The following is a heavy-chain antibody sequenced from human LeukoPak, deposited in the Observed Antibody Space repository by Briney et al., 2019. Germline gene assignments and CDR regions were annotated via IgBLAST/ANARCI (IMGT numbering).Heavy chain of an antibody. CDR2: ISGSGGST. V-gene: IGHV3-23*01. D-gene: IGHD2-2*01. CDR3: ASLVVPAATDRYYYGMDV. J-gene: IGHJ6*02. CDR1: GFTFSSYA. Sequence: PGGSLRLSCAASGFTFSSYAMSWVRQAPGKGLEWVSAISGSGGSTYYADSVKGRFTISRDNSKNTLYLQMNSLRAEDTAVYYCASLVVPAATDRYYYGMDVWGQGTTVTVSS.